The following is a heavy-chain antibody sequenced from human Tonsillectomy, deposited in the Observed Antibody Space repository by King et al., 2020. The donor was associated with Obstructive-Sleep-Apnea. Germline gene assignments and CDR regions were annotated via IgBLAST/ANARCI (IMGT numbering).Heavy chain of an antibody. CDR3: ARDLPAVAGHGWYYGMDV. CDR1: GYTFTSYY. J-gene: IGHJ6*02. CDR2: INPSGGST. V-gene: IGHV1-46*01. D-gene: IGHD6-19*01. Sequence: QVQLVESGAEVKKPGASVKVSCKASGYTFTSYYMHWVRQAPGQGLEWMGIINPSGGSTSYAQKFQGRVTMTRDTSTSTVYMELSSLRSADTAVYYCARDLPAVAGHGWYYGMDVWGQGTTVTVSS.